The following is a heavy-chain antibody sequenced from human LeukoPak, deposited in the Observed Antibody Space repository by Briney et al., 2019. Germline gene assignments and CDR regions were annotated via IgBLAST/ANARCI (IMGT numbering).Heavy chain of an antibody. J-gene: IGHJ4*02. V-gene: IGHV3-23*01. D-gene: IGHD3-16*01. CDR1: GFTFRNYA. Sequence: GGSLRLSCAASGFTFRNYAMSWVRQAPGKGLEWVSGTTGGGGSTYYADSVRGRFTMSGDNSKNTLYLQMNSLRAEDTAVYYCAKQPFSDDYYFDYWGQGTLVTVSS. CDR2: TTGGGGST. CDR3: AKQPFSDDYYFDY.